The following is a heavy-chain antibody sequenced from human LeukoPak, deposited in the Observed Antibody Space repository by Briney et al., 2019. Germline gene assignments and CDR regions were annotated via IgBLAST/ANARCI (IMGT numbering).Heavy chain of an antibody. Sequence: GGSLRLSCAASGFTFSSYGMHWVRQAPGKGLEWVAFIRYDGSNKYYADSVKGRFTISRDNSKNTLYLQMNSLRAEDTAVYYCAKAAGDVLYYFDYWGQGTLVTVSS. CDR2: IRYDGSNK. CDR1: GFTFSSYG. D-gene: IGHD6-13*01. CDR3: AKAAGDVLYYFDY. V-gene: IGHV3-30*02. J-gene: IGHJ4*02.